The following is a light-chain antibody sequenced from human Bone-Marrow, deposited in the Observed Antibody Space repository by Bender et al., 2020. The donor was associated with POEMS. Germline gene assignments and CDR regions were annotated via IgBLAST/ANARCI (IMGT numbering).Light chain of an antibody. V-gene: IGLV1-44*01. CDR2: SSH. CDR1: SSNIGAHA. CDR3: CSYAGSSTFYV. Sequence: QSVLTQPPSASGTPGQRVTISCSGGSSNIGAHAVNWYQHLPATAPKLLIYSSHRRPSEVPDRFSGSRSGTSASLAISGLQSEDEADYYCCSYAGSSTFYVFGTGTKVTVL. J-gene: IGLJ1*01.